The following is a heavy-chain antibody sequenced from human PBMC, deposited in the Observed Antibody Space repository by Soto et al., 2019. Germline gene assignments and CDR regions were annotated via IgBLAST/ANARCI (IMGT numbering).Heavy chain of an antibody. Sequence: LRLSCAASGFTFSSYAMSWVRQAPGKGLEWVSAISGSGGSTYYADSVKGRFTISRDNSKNTLYLQMNSLRAEDTAVYYCAKMKRKNPYYYDSSGYYPEDYWGQGTLVTVSS. J-gene: IGHJ4*02. CDR3: AKMKRKNPYYYDSSGYYPEDY. CDR1: GFTFSSYA. V-gene: IGHV3-23*01. CDR2: ISGSGGST. D-gene: IGHD3-22*01.